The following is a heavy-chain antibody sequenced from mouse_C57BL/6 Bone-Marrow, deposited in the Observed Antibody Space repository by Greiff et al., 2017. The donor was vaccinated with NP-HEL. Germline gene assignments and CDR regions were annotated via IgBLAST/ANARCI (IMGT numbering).Heavy chain of an antibody. V-gene: IGHV1-63*01. CDR2: IYPGGGYT. CDR3: ARYYYGIAMDY. CDR1: GYTFTNYW. Sequence: VKLVESGAELVRPGTSVKMSCKASGYTFTNYWIGWAKQRPGHGLEWIGDIYPGGGYTNYNEKFKGKATLTADKSSSTAYMQFSSLTSEDSAIYYCARYYYGIAMDYWGQGTSVTVSS. J-gene: IGHJ4*01. D-gene: IGHD1-1*01.